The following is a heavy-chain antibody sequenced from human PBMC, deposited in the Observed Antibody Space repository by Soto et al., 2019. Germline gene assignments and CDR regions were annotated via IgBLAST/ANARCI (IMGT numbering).Heavy chain of an antibody. J-gene: IGHJ3*02. V-gene: IGHV2-70*01. CDR3: ARSRYYYDSSDYYGNTFDI. CDR1: GFALSTSGMC. Sequence: SGPTLVNPTQTLTVTCTFSGFALSTSGMCINWIRQPPGKALGWLGIIDSDDDKYYSPSLKTRLTISKDTSKNQVVLTMTNMDPVDTATYYCARSRYYYDSSDYYGNTFDIWGQGTMVTVSS. CDR2: IDSDDDK. D-gene: IGHD3-22*01.